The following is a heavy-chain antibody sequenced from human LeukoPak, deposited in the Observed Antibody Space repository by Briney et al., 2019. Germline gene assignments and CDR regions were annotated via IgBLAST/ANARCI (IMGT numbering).Heavy chain of an antibody. J-gene: IGHJ4*02. V-gene: IGHV3-30-3*01. CDR1: GFTFSSYA. CDR2: ISYDGSNK. Sequence: GGSLRLSCAASGFTFSSYAMHWVRQAPGKGLEGVAVISYDGSNKYYADSVKGRFTISRDNSKNTLYLQMNSLRAEDTAVYFCARAGGSFLLYFDYWGQGTLVTVSS. D-gene: IGHD1-26*01. CDR3: ARAGGSFLLYFDY.